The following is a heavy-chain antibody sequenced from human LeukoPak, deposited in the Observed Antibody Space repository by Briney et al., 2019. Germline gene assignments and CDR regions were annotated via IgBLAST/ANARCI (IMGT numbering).Heavy chain of an antibody. J-gene: IGHJ6*03. CDR1: GGSISSYY. Sequence: PSETLSLICTVSGGSISSYYWSWIRQPPGKGLEWIGYIYYSGSTNYNPSLKSRVTISVDTSKNQFSLKLSSVTAADTAVYYCARTSWVNYYYYSMDVWAKGTTVTISS. V-gene: IGHV4-59*01. CDR3: ARTSWVNYYYYSMDV. D-gene: IGHD2-2*01. CDR2: IYYSGST.